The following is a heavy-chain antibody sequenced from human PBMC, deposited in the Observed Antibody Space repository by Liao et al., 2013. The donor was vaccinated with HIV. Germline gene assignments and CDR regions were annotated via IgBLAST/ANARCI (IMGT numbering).Heavy chain of an antibody. Sequence: QVQLQESGPGLVKPSQTLSLTCTVSGGSISSGDYYWSWIRQTPGKGLEWIGYIYYSGSAYYNPSLKSRVTISVDTSKNQLSLKLSSVTAADTAVYYCARSSYYDYSGYTLGYYYYYMDVWGNGTTVTVSS. V-gene: IGHV4-30-4*08. D-gene: IGHD3-22*01. CDR3: ARSSYYDYSGYTLGYYYYYMDV. CDR2: IYYSGSA. J-gene: IGHJ6*03. CDR1: GGSISSGDYY.